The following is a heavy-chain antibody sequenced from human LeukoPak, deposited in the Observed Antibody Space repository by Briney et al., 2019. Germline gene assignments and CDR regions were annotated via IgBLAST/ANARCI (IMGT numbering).Heavy chain of an antibody. Sequence: SETLSLTCAVSGGSISSSNWWSWVRQPPGKGLEWIGEIYHSGSTNYNPSLKSRVTISVDKSKNQFSLKLSSVTAADTAVYYCTRSGGYGDYPDYWGQGTLVTVSS. D-gene: IGHD5-12*01. J-gene: IGHJ4*02. CDR2: IYHSGST. CDR1: GGSISSSNW. V-gene: IGHV4-4*02. CDR3: TRSGGYGDYPDY.